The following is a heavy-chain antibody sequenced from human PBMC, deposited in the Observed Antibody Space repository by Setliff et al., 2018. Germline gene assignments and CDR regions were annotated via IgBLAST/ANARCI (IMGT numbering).Heavy chain of an antibody. CDR3: SSYLVS. Sequence: GGSLRLSCAASGFTFSNYYMTWIRQAPGKGLEWISYIHDSGNPTYYVDAVRGRFTVSRDNARNLLYLQMNSLRVDDTAVYYCSSYLVSWGQGALVTVSS. D-gene: IGHD2-21*01. CDR1: GFTFSNYY. CDR2: IHDSGNPT. V-gene: IGHV3-11*04. J-gene: IGHJ4*02.